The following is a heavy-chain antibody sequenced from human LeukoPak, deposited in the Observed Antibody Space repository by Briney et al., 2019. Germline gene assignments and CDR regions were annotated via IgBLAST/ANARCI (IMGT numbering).Heavy chain of an antibody. J-gene: IGHJ3*02. D-gene: IGHD5-18*01. V-gene: IGHV3-13*04. CDR1: GFTFSNYD. CDR2: IGTAGDT. Sequence: GGSLRLSCAASGFTFSNYDMHWVRQVTGKGLEWVSTIGTAGDTYYPVSVKGRFTISRENAKNSLYLQMNSLRAGDTAVYYRARGFGDTTRVVGFDIWGQGTMVTVSS. CDR3: ARGFGDTTRVVGFDI.